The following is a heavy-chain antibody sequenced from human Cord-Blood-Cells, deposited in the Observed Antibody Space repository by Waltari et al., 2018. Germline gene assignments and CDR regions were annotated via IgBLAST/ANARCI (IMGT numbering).Heavy chain of an antibody. Sequence: QVQLVESGGGVVQPGRSLRLSCAASGFTFSSYGMHWVRQAPGKGLEWVAVIWYDGSNKYYADSVKGRFTISRDNSKNTLYLQMNSLRAEDTAVYYCARDMAAAGALDIWGQGTMVTVSS. CDR3: ARDMAAAGALDI. D-gene: IGHD6-13*01. J-gene: IGHJ3*02. V-gene: IGHV3-33*01. CDR2: IWYDGSNK. CDR1: GFTFSSYG.